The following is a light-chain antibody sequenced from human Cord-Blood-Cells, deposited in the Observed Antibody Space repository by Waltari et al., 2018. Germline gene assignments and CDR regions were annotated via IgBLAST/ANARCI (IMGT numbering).Light chain of an antibody. J-gene: IGLJ3*02. CDR2: DVS. Sequence: QSALTQPRSVSGSPGQSVTISCTGTSSDVGGYNYVSWYQQHPGKAPKLMICDVSKRPSGVPVRCSGSKSGNTAALTISGLQAEDEADYYCCSYAGSWVFGGGTKLTVL. CDR3: CSYAGSWV. V-gene: IGLV2-11*01. CDR1: SSDVGGYNY.